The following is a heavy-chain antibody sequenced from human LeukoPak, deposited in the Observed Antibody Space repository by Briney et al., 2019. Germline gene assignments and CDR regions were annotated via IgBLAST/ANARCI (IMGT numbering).Heavy chain of an antibody. Sequence: SGRSLRLSCAASGFTFSSYAMHWVRQAPGKGLEWVAVISYDGSNKYYADSVKGRFTISRDSSKNTLYLQMNSLRAEDTAVYYCAREGGTMIVVVIYYFDYWGQGTLVTVSS. V-gene: IGHV3-30*01. CDR2: ISYDGSNK. CDR3: AREGGTMIVVVIYYFDY. D-gene: IGHD3-22*01. CDR1: GFTFSSYA. J-gene: IGHJ4*02.